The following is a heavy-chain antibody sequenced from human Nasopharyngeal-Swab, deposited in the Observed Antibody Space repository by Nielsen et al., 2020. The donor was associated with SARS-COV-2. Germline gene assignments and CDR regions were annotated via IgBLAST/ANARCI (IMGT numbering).Heavy chain of an antibody. V-gene: IGHV4-34*01. CDR3: AGHPEDFDY. J-gene: IGHJ4*02. CDR1: GGSISAYH. CDR2: MKPTGRT. Sequence: SETLSLTCVVYGGSISAYHWSWIRQAPGKRLEWIGEMKPTGRTNYNPSLKSRVTISVDTSKNQFLLKLSSVTAADTAVYYCAGHPEDFDYWGQGALVTVSS.